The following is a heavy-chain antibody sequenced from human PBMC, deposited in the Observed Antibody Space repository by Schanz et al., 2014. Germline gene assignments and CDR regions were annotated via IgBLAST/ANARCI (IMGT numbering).Heavy chain of an antibody. CDR3: ARNRGSGGQNWYFDL. CDR1: GFTFSSYS. D-gene: IGHD1-26*01. V-gene: IGHV3-48*01. J-gene: IGHJ2*01. CDR2: ISSSSSTR. Sequence: EVQLAESGGGLVQPGGSLRLSCAASGFTFSSYSMNWVRQAPGKGLEWVSYISSSSSTRYYADSVKGRFTISRDNAKNSLFLQMNSLRAEDTAVYYCARNRGSGGQNWYFDLWGRGTLVTVSS.